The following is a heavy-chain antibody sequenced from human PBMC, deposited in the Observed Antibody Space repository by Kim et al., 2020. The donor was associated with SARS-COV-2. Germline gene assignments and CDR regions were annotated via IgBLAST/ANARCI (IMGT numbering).Heavy chain of an antibody. J-gene: IGHJ4*02. D-gene: IGHD6-19*01. Sequence: ANSVKGRFTSSRDNSKNTLYLQMNSLRAEDTAVDYCAKDQAVAGRGLWVYWGQGTLVTVSS. CDR3: AKDQAVAGRGLWVY. V-gene: IGHV3-23*01.